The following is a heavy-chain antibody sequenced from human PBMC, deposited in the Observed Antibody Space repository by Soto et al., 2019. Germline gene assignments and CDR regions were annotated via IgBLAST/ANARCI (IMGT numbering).Heavy chain of an antibody. CDR3: ARPQYGETYFDS. CDR1: GYTFTSYG. V-gene: IGHV1-18*01. Sequence: ASVKVSCKASGYTFTSYGISWVRQAPGQSLEWMGWINPYSGGTHFARKFQDRVTMAMDTSVSTAYMELSSLKSDDTAVYYCARPQYGETYFDSWGQGPVVTVSS. D-gene: IGHD2-21*01. J-gene: IGHJ4*02. CDR2: INPYSGGT.